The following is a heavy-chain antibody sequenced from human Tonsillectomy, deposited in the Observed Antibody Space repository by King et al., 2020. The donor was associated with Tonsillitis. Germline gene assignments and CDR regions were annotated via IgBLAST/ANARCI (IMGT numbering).Heavy chain of an antibody. D-gene: IGHD4-17*01. J-gene: IGHJ6*03. CDR1: GGSISSYY. CDR3: ARVRYGDYLYYYYMDV. CDR2: IYYSGST. V-gene: IGHV4-59*01. Sequence: VQLVESGPGLVKPSETLSLTCTVSGGSISSYYWSWIRQPPGKGLEWIGYIYYSGSTNYNPSLKSRVTISVDTSKNQFSLKLSSVTAADTAVYYCARVRYGDYLYYYYMDVWGKGTTVTVSS.